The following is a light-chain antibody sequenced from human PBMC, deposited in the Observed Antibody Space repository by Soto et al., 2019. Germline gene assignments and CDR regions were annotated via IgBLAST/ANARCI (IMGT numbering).Light chain of an antibody. CDR2: QDI. CDR1: KWGEKY. Sequence: SYELTQPPSVSVSPGQTASITCSGDKWGEKYVSWYQQKPGQSPMLVIYQDIMRPSQIPERFSGSNSGNTATLTISGTQAMDDGDYYCQAWDSSTNWVFGGGTQLTVL. CDR3: QAWDSSTNWV. V-gene: IGLV3-1*01. J-gene: IGLJ3*02.